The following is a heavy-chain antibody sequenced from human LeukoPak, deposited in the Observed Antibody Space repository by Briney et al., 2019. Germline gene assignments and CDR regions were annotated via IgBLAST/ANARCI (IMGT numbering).Heavy chain of an antibody. CDR3: VRRLDTIEFDP. CDR2: MNPYSGNT. Sequence: ASLKVSCKASGYNFGGHDINWIRQVNGQGLEWMGWMNPYSGNTGYAQNFQDRVTMTRDTSTTTAYMELRSLTSDDTAVYYCVRRLDTIEFDPWGQGTLVTVSS. D-gene: IGHD5-12*01. CDR1: GYNFGGHD. J-gene: IGHJ5*02. V-gene: IGHV1-8*01.